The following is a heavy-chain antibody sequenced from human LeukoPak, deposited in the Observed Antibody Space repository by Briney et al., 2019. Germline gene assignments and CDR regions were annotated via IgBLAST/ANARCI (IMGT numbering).Heavy chain of an antibody. CDR1: GFTFSNYA. CDR2: LSGSGGSA. CDR3: AKGDYDYVWGSYPIDY. Sequence: QPGGSLRLSCAASGFTFSNYAMTWVRQAPGKGLEWVSALSGSGGSAYYADSVKGRFTISRDNSRNTLYLQMNSLRAEDTAVYYCAKGDYDYVWGSYPIDYWGQGTLVTVSS. V-gene: IGHV3-23*01. J-gene: IGHJ4*02. D-gene: IGHD3-16*01.